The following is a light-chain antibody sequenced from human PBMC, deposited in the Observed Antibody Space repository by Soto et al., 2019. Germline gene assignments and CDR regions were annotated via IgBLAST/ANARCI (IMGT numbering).Light chain of an antibody. CDR1: SSNIGRNA. J-gene: IGLJ2*01. CDR2: GNN. Sequence: QSVLTQPPSASGTPGQRVSISCSGSSSNIGRNAVNWYQQLPGTAPKLLMYGNNQRPSGVPDRFSGSKSGTSASLAISGLQSEDEADYYCSSYTSSSTLVFGGGTKVTVL. CDR3: SSYTSSSTLV. V-gene: IGLV1-44*01.